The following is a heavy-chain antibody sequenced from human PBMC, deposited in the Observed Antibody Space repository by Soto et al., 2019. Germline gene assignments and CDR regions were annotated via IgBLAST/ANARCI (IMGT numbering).Heavy chain of an antibody. D-gene: IGHD1-1*01. Sequence: GESLKSSCQGSGDTFTRSWIGWVRQMPGKGMEWMGIIYPGDSDLRYSPSFEGQVTISADKSISTAYLQWSSLKASDTAIYYCATPTIPQFSYYGMDXWGQGTTLTVS. V-gene: IGHV5-51*01. J-gene: IGHJ6*02. CDR1: GDTFTRSW. CDR2: IYPGDSDL. CDR3: ATPTIPQFSYYGMDX.